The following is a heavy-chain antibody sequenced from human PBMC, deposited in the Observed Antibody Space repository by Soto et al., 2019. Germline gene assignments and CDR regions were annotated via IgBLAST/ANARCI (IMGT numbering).Heavy chain of an antibody. V-gene: IGHV3-30*18. Sequence: VQLVESGGGVVQPGRSLRLSCAASGFTFSSYGMHWVRQAPGKGLEWVAVISYDGSNKYYADSVKGRFTISRDNSKNTLYLQMNSLRAEDTAVYYCAKVNVGANHNVDYWGQGTLVTVSS. CDR1: GFTFSSYG. CDR3: AKVNVGANHNVDY. CDR2: ISYDGSNK. J-gene: IGHJ4*02. D-gene: IGHD1-26*01.